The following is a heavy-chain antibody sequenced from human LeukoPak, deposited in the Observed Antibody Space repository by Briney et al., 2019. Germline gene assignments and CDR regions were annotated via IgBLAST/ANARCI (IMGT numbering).Heavy chain of an antibody. D-gene: IGHD2-15*01. J-gene: IGHJ4*02. V-gene: IGHV3-7*01. CDR2: IKQDGSEK. CDR3: ARSYCSGGSCWDY. Sequence: GGSLRLSCAASGFTFSSYWMSWVRQAPGKGLEWVANIKQDGSEKYYVDSVKGRFTISRDNAKNSLYLQMNSLRAKDTAVYYCARSYCSGGSCWDYWGQGTLVTVSS. CDR1: GFTFSSYW.